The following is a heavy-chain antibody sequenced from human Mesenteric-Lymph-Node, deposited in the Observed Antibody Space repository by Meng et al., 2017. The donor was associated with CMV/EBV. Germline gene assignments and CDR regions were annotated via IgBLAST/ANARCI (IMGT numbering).Heavy chain of an antibody. CDR3: ARDGDYYDSSGYNPFDY. Sequence: QLQLQESGPGLVKPSETLSLTCTVSGGSISSSSYYWGCIRQPPGKGLEWIGSIYYSGSTYYNPSLKSRVTISVDTSKNQFSLKLSSVTAADTAVYYCARDGDYYDSSGYNPFDYWGQGTLVTVSS. CDR2: IYYSGST. D-gene: IGHD3-22*01. J-gene: IGHJ4*02. V-gene: IGHV4-39*07. CDR1: GGSISSSSYY.